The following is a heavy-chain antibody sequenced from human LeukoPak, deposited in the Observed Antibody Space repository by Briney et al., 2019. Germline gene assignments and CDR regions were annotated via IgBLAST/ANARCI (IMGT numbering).Heavy chain of an antibody. CDR2: ISYDGSNK. J-gene: IGHJ4*02. Sequence: PGGSLRLSCAASGFTFTNYALHWVRQAPGKGLEWVALISYDGSNKFQADSVKGRFTISGDNSKITVYLQMNSLRPEDTAIYYCARETTITRTFDYWGQGTLVTVSS. CDR3: ARETTITRTFDY. D-gene: IGHD5-12*01. V-gene: IGHV3-30-3*01. CDR1: GFTFTNYA.